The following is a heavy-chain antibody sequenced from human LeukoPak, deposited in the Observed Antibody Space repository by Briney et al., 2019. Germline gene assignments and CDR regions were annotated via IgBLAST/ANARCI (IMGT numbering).Heavy chain of an antibody. V-gene: IGHV4-34*01. CDR1: GGSFSGYY. CDR2: INHSGST. J-gene: IGHJ6*03. D-gene: IGHD3-16*01. CDR3: ARSTYYDYVWGSLPYYYYYMDV. Sequence: PSETLSLTCAVYGGSFSGYYWSWIRQPPGKGLEWIGEINHSGSTNYNPSLKSRVTISVDTSKNQFSLKPSSVTAADTAVYYCARSTYYDYVWGSLPYYYYYMDVWGKGTTVTVSS.